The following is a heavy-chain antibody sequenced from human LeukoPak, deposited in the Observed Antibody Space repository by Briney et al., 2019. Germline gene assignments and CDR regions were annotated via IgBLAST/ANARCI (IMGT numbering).Heavy chain of an antibody. CDR1: GGSIGNYY. CDR2: IYNTGTT. CDR3: AREVYPGDFDY. V-gene: IGHV4-59*01. Sequence: SETLSLTCTVSGGSIGNYYWSWIRQPPGKGLEWIGYIYNTGTTNYNPSLKSRVTISVAASKNQFSLKLSSVTAADTAVYYCAREVYPGDFDYWGQGTLVTVSS. D-gene: IGHD1-14*01. J-gene: IGHJ4*02.